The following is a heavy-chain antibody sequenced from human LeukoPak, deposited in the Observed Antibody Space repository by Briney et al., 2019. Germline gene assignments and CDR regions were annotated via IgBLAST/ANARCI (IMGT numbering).Heavy chain of an antibody. CDR1: GFDVGRNY. J-gene: IGHJ4*02. CDR2: ISSSSSYI. D-gene: IGHD3-22*01. V-gene: IGHV3-21*01. CDR3: AKVCGNDYYDSSGSTSDY. Sequence: GGSLRLSCAASGFDVGRNYMTWVRQAPGKGLEWVSSISSSSSYIYYADSVKGRFTISRDNAKNSLYLQMNSLRAEDTAVYYCAKVCGNDYYDSSGSTSDYWGQGTLVTVSS.